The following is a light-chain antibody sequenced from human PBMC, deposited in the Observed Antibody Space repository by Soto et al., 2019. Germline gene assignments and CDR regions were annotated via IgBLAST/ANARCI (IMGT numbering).Light chain of an antibody. CDR1: KVLISW. Sequence: DIQMTQSPSPLSASVEARFTILCGPSKVLISWLAWYQQKPGKAPKLLIYDASSLESGVPSRFSGSGSGTEFTLTISSLQPDDFATYYCQQYNSYSPLFGPGTKVDIK. V-gene: IGKV1-5*02. CDR3: QQYNSYSPL. J-gene: IGKJ3*01. CDR2: DAS.